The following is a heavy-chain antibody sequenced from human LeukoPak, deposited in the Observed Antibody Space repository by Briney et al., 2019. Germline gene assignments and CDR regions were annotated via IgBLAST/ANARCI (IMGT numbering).Heavy chain of an antibody. CDR2: TNVGNDYT. D-gene: IGHD4-11*01. J-gene: IGHJ4*02. CDR1: GYTFTHYA. CDR3: ARDDFSTYPGLNYFDY. Sequence: GASVKVSCKASGYTFTHYAVHWVRQAPGQRLEWMGWTNVGNDYTESSQKLQDRLTITSDTTATTVYMELSSLRSEDTAVYYCARDDFSTYPGLNYFDYWGQGSLVTVSS. V-gene: IGHV1-3*01.